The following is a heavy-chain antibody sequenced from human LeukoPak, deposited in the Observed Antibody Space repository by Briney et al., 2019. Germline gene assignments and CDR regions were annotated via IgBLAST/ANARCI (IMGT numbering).Heavy chain of an antibody. D-gene: IGHD4-23*01. Sequence: PGNSLRLSCAASGFIFSNYPMSWVRQAPGKGLEWVSTISGGGGSTNYADSVKGRFTISRDNSKNTLYLQMNSLRAEDTAIYYCATHGGNSLRYFDYWGQGSLVTVSS. V-gene: IGHV3-23*01. CDR1: GFIFSNYP. CDR2: ISGGGGST. J-gene: IGHJ4*02. CDR3: ATHGGNSLRYFDY.